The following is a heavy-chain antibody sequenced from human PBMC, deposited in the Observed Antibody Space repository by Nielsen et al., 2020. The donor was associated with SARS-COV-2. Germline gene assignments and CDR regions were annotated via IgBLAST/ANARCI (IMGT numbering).Heavy chain of an antibody. D-gene: IGHD3-10*01. CDR3: ARGLSLSGFDP. V-gene: IGHV4-59*01. CDR1: GGSISSYY. Sequence: SETLSLTCTVSGGSISSYYWSWIWQPPGKGLEWIGYIYYSGSTNYNPSLKSRVTISVDTSKNQFSLKLSSVTAADTAVYYCARGLSLSGFDPWGQGTLVTVSS. CDR2: IYYSGST. J-gene: IGHJ5*02.